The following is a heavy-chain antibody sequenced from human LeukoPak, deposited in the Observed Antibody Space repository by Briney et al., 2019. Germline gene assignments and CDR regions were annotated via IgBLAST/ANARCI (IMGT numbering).Heavy chain of an antibody. D-gene: IGHD6-13*01. CDR1: GFTFSSYE. CDR3: AGQYSSSYLDY. CDR2: ISSSGSTM. J-gene: IGHJ4*02. Sequence: PGGSLRLSCAASGFTFSSYEMNWVRQAPGKGLEWVLYISSSGSTMYYADSVKGRFTISRDNAKNSLYLQMNSLRAEDTAVYYCAGQYSSSYLDYWGQGTLVTVSS. V-gene: IGHV3-48*03.